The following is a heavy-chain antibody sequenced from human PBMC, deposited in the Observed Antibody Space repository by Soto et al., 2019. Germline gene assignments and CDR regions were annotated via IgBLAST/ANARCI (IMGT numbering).Heavy chain of an antibody. CDR2: IIPIFGTA. CDR3: SSTMYDSSAYYYWYLGL. CDR1: EDTFKNYA. D-gene: IGHD3-22*01. J-gene: IGHJ2*01. V-gene: IGHV1-69*06. Sequence: QVELVQSGAEVKKPGSSVKAPCQASEDTFKNYAISWVRQAPGQGLERMRGIIPIFGTATYAQKFQGRVTITADTSANTVYLELSSLSSEDTAVYYCSSTMYDSSAYYYWYLGLWGRGNLVTVSS.